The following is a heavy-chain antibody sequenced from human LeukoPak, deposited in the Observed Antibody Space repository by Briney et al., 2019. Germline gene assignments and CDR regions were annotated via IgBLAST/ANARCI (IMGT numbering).Heavy chain of an antibody. CDR1: GSTFSSYW. V-gene: IGHV3-7*01. D-gene: IGHD6-13*01. J-gene: IGHJ6*03. CDR3: ARALVDGYSSSWYYYYMDV. Sequence: GGSLRLSCAASGSTFSSYWMSWVRQAPGKGLEWVANIKQDGSEKYYVDSVKGRFTISRDNAKNSLYLQMNSLRAEDTAVYYCARALVDGYSSSWYYYYMDVWGKGTTVTVSS. CDR2: IKQDGSEK.